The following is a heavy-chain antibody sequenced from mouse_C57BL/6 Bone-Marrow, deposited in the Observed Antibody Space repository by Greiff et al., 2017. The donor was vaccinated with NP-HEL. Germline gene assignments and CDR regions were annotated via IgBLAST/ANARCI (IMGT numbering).Heavy chain of an antibody. J-gene: IGHJ4*01. CDR3: AREDYSNYLLGPYYAMDY. D-gene: IGHD2-5*01. CDR1: GYTFTSYW. CDR2: IDPSDSYT. V-gene: IGHV1-50*01. Sequence: QVQLQQPGAELVKPGASVKLSCKASGYTFTSYWMQWVKQRPGQGLEWIGEIDPSDSYTNYNQKFKGKATLTVDTSSSTAYMQLSSLTSEDSAVYYCAREDYSNYLLGPYYAMDYWGQGTSVTVSS.